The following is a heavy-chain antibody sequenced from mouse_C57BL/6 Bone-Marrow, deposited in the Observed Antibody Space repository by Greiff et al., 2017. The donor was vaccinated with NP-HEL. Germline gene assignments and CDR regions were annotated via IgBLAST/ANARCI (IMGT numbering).Heavy chain of an antibody. D-gene: IGHD3-2*02. Sequence: QVQLQQSGAELVRPGASVTLSCKASGYTFTDYEMHWVKQTPVHGLEWIGAIDPETGGTAYNQKFKGKAILTADKSSSTAYMELNSLTSEDSAVYYCARNRLPYFDYWGQGTTLTVSS. CDR1: GYTFTDYE. CDR3: ARNRLPYFDY. V-gene: IGHV1-15*01. J-gene: IGHJ2*01. CDR2: IDPETGGT.